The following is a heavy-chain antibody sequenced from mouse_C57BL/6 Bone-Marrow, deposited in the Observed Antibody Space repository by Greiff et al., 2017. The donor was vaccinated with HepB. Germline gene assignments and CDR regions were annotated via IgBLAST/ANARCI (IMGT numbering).Heavy chain of an antibody. Sequence: EVKLQESGPELVKPGASVKIPCKASGYTFTDYNMDWVKQSHGKSLEWIGDINPNNGGTIYNQKFKGKATLTVDKSSSTAYMELRSLTSEDTAVYYCASGGLLLFAYWGQGTLVTVSA. CDR1: GYTFTDYN. CDR2: INPNNGGT. J-gene: IGHJ3*01. D-gene: IGHD2-3*01. V-gene: IGHV1-18*01. CDR3: ASGGLLLFAY.